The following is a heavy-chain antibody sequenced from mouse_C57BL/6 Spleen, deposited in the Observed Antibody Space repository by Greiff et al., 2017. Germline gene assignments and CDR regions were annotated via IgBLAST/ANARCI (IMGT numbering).Heavy chain of an antibody. CDR1: GYSITSGYY. CDR2: ISYDGSN. V-gene: IGHV3-6*01. D-gene: IGHD4-1*01. J-gene: IGHJ3*01. CDR3: ARGELGFAY. Sequence: ESGPGLVKPSQSLSLTCSVTGYSITSGYYWNWIRQFPGNKLEWMGYISYDGSNNYNPSLKNRISITRDTSKNQFFLKLNSGTTDDTATYYCARGELGFAYWGQGTLVTVSA.